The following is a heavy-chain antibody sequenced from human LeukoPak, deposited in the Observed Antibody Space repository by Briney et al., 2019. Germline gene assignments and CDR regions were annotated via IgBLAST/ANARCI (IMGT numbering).Heavy chain of an antibody. CDR1: GFTVSSNS. V-gene: IGHV3-66*03. Sequence: PGGSLRLSCTVSGFTVSSNSMSWVRQAPGKGLEWVSFIYSDNTHYSDSVKGRFTISRDNSKNTLYLQMNSLRAEDTAVYYCARSRVDTAMVIVLDYWGQGTLVTVSS. J-gene: IGHJ4*02. D-gene: IGHD5-18*01. CDR3: ARSRVDTAMVIVLDY. CDR2: IYSDNT.